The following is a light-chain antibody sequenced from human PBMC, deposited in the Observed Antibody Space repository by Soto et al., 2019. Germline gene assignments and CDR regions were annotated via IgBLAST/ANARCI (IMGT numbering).Light chain of an antibody. CDR2: DVT. J-gene: IGLJ1*01. V-gene: IGLV2-11*01. CDR1: SSDVGGYNY. Sequence: QSALTQPRSVSGSPGQSVTISCTGTSSDVGGYNYVSWYQQNPGKAPKLMIHDVTKRPSGVPDRFSGSKSGNTASLTISGLRAEDEADYYCCSYAGNYTYVFGTGTKLTVL. CDR3: CSYAGNYTYV.